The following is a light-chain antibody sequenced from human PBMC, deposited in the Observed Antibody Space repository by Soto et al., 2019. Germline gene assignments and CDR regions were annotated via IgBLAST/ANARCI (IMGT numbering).Light chain of an antibody. CDR2: EVS. Sequence: QSALTQPASVSGSPGQSITIPCTVTRSDVGGYNFVSWYQQHPGKAPKLMIYEVSNRPSGVSHRFSGSKSGNTASLTISGLQAEDEADYYCISYTSRSTAVFGTGTKVTVL. CDR3: ISYTSRSTAV. CDR1: RSDVGGYNF. J-gene: IGLJ1*01. V-gene: IGLV2-14*01.